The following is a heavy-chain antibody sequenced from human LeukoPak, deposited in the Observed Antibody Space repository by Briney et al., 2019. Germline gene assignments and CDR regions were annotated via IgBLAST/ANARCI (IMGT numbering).Heavy chain of an antibody. CDR1: GGSISSSSYY. J-gene: IGHJ4*02. D-gene: IGHD6-19*01. V-gene: IGHV4-39*01. CDR2: IYYSGST. Sequence: PSETLSLTCTVSGGSISSSSYYWGWIRQPPGKGLEWIGSIYYSGSTYYNPSLKSRVTISVDTSKNQFSLKLSSVTAADTAVYYCARHQWKGIAVADNIDDYWGQGTLVTVSS. CDR3: ARHQWKGIAVADNIDDY.